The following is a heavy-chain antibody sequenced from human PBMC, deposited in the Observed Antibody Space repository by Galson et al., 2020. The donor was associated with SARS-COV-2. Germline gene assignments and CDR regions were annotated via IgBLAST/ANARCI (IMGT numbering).Heavy chain of an antibody. Sequence: GGSLRLSCAASGFTFSSYAMSWVRQAPGKGLEWVSAISGSGGSTYYADSVKGRFTISRDNSKNTLYLQMNSLRAEDTAVYYCAGGEEDWALAGLYYYYGMDVWGQVTTVTVSS. J-gene: IGHJ6*02. CDR2: ISGSGGST. CDR1: GFTFSSYA. V-gene: IGHV3-23*01. D-gene: IGHD6-19*01. CDR3: AGGEEDWALAGLYYYYGMDV.